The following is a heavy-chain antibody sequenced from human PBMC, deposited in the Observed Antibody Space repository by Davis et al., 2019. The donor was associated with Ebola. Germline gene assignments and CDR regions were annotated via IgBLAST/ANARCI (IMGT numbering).Heavy chain of an antibody. Sequence: PSEPLSLTFPVSGGSISSYYWSWIRQPPGKGLEWIGYIYYSGSTNYNPSLKSRVTISVDTSKNQFSLKLSSVTAADTAVYYCARIVPAAINWFDTWGQGTLVTVSS. CDR2: IYYSGST. J-gene: IGHJ5*02. CDR1: GGSISSYY. D-gene: IGHD2-2*02. V-gene: IGHV4-59*01. CDR3: ARIVPAAINWFDT.